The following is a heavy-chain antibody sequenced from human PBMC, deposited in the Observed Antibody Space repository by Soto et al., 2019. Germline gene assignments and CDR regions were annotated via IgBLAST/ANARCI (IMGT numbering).Heavy chain of an antibody. D-gene: IGHD3-3*01. Sequence: QVQLQESGPGLVKPSQTLSLTCTVSGGSISSGGYYWSWIRQHPGKGLEWIGYIYYSGSTYYNPSLKGRVTISVDTAKNQFPLKLSSVTAADTAVYYCARDSVYYDFWSGLWGQGTLVTVSS. CDR1: GGSISSGGYY. CDR2: IYYSGST. CDR3: ARDSVYYDFWSGL. J-gene: IGHJ4*02. V-gene: IGHV4-31*03.